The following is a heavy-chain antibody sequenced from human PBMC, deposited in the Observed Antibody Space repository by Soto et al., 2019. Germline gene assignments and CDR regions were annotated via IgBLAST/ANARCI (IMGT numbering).Heavy chain of an antibody. V-gene: IGHV3-23*04. Sequence: DVQLVDSGGGLVQPGGSLRLSCAASGFTFSNYAMSWVRQAPGKGLEWVSLVSATAGTTYYTDSVKGRFTISRDDSRNIVYLQMNSLGAEDTAVYYFAKDRLAGGFVYWGQRTLVTVSS. CDR2: VSATAGTT. D-gene: IGHD3-16*01. CDR3: AKDRLAGGFVY. CDR1: GFTFSNYA. J-gene: IGHJ4*02.